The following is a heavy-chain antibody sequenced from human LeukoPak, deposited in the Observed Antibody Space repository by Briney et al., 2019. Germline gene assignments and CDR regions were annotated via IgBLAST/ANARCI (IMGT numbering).Heavy chain of an antibody. J-gene: IGHJ4*02. D-gene: IGHD3-22*01. CDR3: ASLYSSGYCDY. CDR2: ISSTGKTI. V-gene: IGHV3-11*04. Sequence: GGSLRLSCAASGFTFSDHYMSWIRQSPGKGLEYISYISSTGKTIYYADSVKGRFIISRDNAKNSLYLQMNSLRAEDTAVYYCASLYSSGYCDYWGQGTLVTVSS. CDR1: GFTFSDHY.